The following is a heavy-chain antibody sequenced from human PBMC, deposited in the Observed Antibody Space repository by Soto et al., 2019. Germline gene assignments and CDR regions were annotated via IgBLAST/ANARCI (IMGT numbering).Heavy chain of an antibody. Sequence: SETLSLTCTVSGGSISSSSYYWGWIRQPPRKGLEWIGSIYYSGSTYYNPSLKSRVTISVDTSKNQFSLKLSSVTAADTAVYYCARTEYYDFWSGYYPFDYWGQGTLVTVSS. D-gene: IGHD3-3*01. J-gene: IGHJ4*02. V-gene: IGHV4-39*01. CDR1: GGSISSSSYY. CDR3: ARTEYYDFWSGYYPFDY. CDR2: IYYSGST.